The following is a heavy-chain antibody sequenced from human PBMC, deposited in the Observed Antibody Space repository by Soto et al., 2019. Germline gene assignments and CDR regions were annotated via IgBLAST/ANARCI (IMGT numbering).Heavy chain of an antibody. CDR2: IYYSGST. CDR3: ARRWGGTFAI. J-gene: IGHJ3*02. V-gene: IGHV4-31*03. CDR1: GDSINTAGYY. Sequence: SETLSLTCTVSGDSINTAGYYWSWNRQLPGKGLEWIGYIYYSGSTYYNPSLKSRVSMSVDTSKNQFSLKLTSVTAADTAVYYCARRWGGTFAIWGLGTMVNASS. D-gene: IGHD1-26*01.